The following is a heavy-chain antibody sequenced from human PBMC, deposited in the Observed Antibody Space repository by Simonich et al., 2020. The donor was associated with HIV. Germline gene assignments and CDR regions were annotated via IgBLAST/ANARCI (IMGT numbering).Heavy chain of an antibody. CDR1: GGSFSDYY. CDR3: ARQPRIAAAGGGWFDP. J-gene: IGHJ5*02. V-gene: IGHV4-34*12. CDR2: SIYRGNT. Sequence: QVQLQQWGAGLLKPSETLSLTCAVYGGSFSDYYWTWIRQAPGKGLEWIGDSIYRGNTNWNPSHKRRVTISLDTSKNQFSLKLSSVTAADTAVYYCARQPRIAAAGGGWFDPWGQGTLVTVSS. D-gene: IGHD6-13*01.